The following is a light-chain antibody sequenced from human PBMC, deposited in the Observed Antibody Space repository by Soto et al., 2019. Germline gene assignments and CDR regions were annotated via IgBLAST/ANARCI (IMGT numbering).Light chain of an antibody. CDR3: AAWDDDLHVWL. CDR1: DSNIGSTA. CDR2: SSN. Sequence: QSVLTQPPSVSATPGQGVILSCSGGDSNIGSTAVNWYQQLPGTAPRLLIYSSNQRPSGVPDRISGSKSGTSASLAISGLQSEDEDDYYCAAWDDDLHVWLFGGGTKLTVL. V-gene: IGLV1-44*01. J-gene: IGLJ3*02.